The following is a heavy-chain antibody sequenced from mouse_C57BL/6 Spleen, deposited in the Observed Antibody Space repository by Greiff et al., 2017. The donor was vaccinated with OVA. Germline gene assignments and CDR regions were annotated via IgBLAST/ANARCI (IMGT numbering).Heavy chain of an antibody. J-gene: IGHJ2*01. Sequence: QVQLQQPGAELVKPGASVKMSCKASGYTFTSYWITWVKQRPGQGLEWIGDIYPGSGSTNYNEKFKSKATLTVDTSSSTAYMQLSSLTSEDSAVYYCARRQIRDYYGSEFFSFDYWGQGTTLTVSS. D-gene: IGHD1-1*01. V-gene: IGHV1-55*01. CDR1: GYTFTSYW. CDR2: IYPGSGST. CDR3: ARRQIRDYYGSEFFSFDY.